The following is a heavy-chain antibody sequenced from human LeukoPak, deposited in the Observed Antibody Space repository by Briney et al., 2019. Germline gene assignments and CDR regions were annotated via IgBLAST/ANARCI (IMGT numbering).Heavy chain of an antibody. CDR3: ARSRYFDWLLSYYYGMDV. CDR2: INHSGST. CDR1: GGSFSGYY. J-gene: IGHJ6*02. D-gene: IGHD3-9*01. V-gene: IGHV4-34*01. Sequence: SETLSLTCAVYGGSFSGYYWSWLRQPPGKGLEWIGEINHSGSTNYNPSLKSRVTISVDTSKNQFSLKLSSVTAADTAVYYCARSRYFDWLLSYYYGMDVWGQGTTVTVSS.